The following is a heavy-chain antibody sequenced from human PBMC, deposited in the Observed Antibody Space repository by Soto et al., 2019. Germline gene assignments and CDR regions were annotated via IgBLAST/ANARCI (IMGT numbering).Heavy chain of an antibody. V-gene: IGHV4-59*01. CDR1: GCSISRYY. CDR3: ARAGYGDLYFDY. CDR2: IYYSGST. Sequence: SETLSLTSTVSGCSISRYYWSWPRQPPGKGLEWIGYIYYSGSTNYNPSLKSRVTISVDTSKNQFSLKVSSVTAADTAVYYCARAGYGDLYFDYWGQGTLVTVS. D-gene: IGHD4-17*01. J-gene: IGHJ4*02.